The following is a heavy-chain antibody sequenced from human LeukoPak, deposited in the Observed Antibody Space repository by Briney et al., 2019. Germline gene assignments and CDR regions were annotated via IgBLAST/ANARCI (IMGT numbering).Heavy chain of an antibody. V-gene: IGHV3-23*01. CDR3: AKDISCER. J-gene: IGHJ4*02. CDR2: ITSDGST. Sequence: GGTLRLSCEASGLNFSNYGMSWVRQAPGKGLEWVSGITSDGSTYYAESVKGRFTISRDNARKSLYLEMNSLTAEDTAVYYCAKDISCERWGQGTLVTVSS. CDR1: GLNFSNYG. D-gene: IGHD2-21*01.